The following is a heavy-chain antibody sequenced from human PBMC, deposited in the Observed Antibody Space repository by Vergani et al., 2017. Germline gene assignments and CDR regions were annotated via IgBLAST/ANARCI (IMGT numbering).Heavy chain of an antibody. CDR2: IHRTGST. D-gene: IGHD3-9*01. V-gene: IGHV4-38-2*01. CDR3: ARNSILGNTFDGGKFDD. CDR1: GYSIRDGYY. Sequence: QVQLQESGPTLVKSSETLSLSCVVSGYSIRDGYYWAWIRQTPGRGMEWIGSIHRTGSTYYRPSLKSRVTLSLDTSKNQFSLKLTSVTAADTAVYFCARNSILGNTFDGGKFDDWGRGTLVTVSS. J-gene: IGHJ4*02.